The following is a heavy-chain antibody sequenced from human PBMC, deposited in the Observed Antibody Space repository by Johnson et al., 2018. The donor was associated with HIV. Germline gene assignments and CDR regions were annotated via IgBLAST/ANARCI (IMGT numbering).Heavy chain of an antibody. Sequence: VQLVESGGGLVQPGGSLRLSCAASGFTFSGYAMHWVRQAPGKGLEWVANLKQDGSEKYYVDSVKGRFTISRDNAKNSLFLQMNSLRAEDTAVYYCAKVGGTTILRDAFDIWGQGTMVTVSS. J-gene: IGHJ3*02. D-gene: IGHD1-26*01. V-gene: IGHV3-7*02. CDR1: GFTFSGYA. CDR2: LKQDGSEK. CDR3: AKVGGTTILRDAFDI.